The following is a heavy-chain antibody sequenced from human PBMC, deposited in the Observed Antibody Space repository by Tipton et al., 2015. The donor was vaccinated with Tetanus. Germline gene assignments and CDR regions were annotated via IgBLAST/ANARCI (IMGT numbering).Heavy chain of an antibody. D-gene: IGHD3-10*01. V-gene: IGHV4-59*12. CDR2: IYNIGTT. Sequence: TLSLTCTVSGDSISSFHWSWIRQPPGKGLEWIGYIYNIGTTKYNPSLKSRVTILLDMSKNQLSLKLSSVTAADTAVYYCASHYGSGSDDAFDIWGQGTMVTVSS. J-gene: IGHJ3*02. CDR1: GDSISSFH. CDR3: ASHYGSGSDDAFDI.